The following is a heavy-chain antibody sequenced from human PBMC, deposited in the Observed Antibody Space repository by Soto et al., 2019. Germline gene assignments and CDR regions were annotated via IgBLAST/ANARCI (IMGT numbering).Heavy chain of an antibody. CDR3: ARILAHLFDS. CDR2: ISYSGNT. Sequence: PSETLSLTCKVSGGSISTGAVGKYWSWIRQHPGKGLEWIGYISYSGNTYYNPSLKSRVTISVDTSKNQLSLKLSSVTAADTAIYYCARILAHLFDSWGQGSLVTVSS. CDR1: GGSISTGAVGKY. V-gene: IGHV4-31*03. D-gene: IGHD3-3*01. J-gene: IGHJ4*02.